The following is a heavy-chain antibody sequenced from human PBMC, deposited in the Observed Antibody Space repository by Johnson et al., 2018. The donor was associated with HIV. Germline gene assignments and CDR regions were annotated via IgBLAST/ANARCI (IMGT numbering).Heavy chain of an antibody. J-gene: IGHJ3*02. Sequence: QVQLVESGGGVVQPGRSLRLSCAASGFTFSSYAMHWVRQAPGKGLEWVAVISYDGSNKYYADSVKGRFTISRDNAKNSLYLQMNSLRAEDTALYYCAKDIGVWDSSGLALDAFDIWGQGTMVTVSS. CDR3: AKDIGVWDSSGLALDAFDI. CDR1: GFTFSSYA. D-gene: IGHD3-22*01. CDR2: ISYDGSNK. V-gene: IGHV3-30*04.